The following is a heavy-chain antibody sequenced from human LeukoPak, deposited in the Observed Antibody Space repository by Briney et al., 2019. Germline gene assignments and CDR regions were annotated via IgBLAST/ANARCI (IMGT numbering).Heavy chain of an antibody. V-gene: IGHV1-69*13. Sequence: SVKVSCKASGGTFSSYAISWVRQAPGQGLEWMGGIIPIFGTANYAQKFQGRVTITADESTSTAYMELSSLRSEDTAVYYCARGAGGYSGYEAHYYFDYWGQGTLVTVSS. CDR2: IIPIFGTA. CDR1: GGTFSSYA. D-gene: IGHD5-12*01. J-gene: IGHJ4*02. CDR3: ARGAGGYSGYEAHYYFDY.